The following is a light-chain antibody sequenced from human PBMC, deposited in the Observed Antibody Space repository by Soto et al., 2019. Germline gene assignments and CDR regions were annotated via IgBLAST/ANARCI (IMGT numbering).Light chain of an antibody. CDR2: NTN. Sequence: QAVVTQEPSFSASPGGTVTLTCGLNSGSVSTSYYPSWHQQTPGQAPRTLIYNTNTRSSGVPDRFSGSILGNKAALTITGAQADDESDYYCVLYMGSGIWVFGGGTKVTVL. V-gene: IGLV8-61*01. CDR1: SGSVSTSYY. J-gene: IGLJ3*02. CDR3: VLYMGSGIWV.